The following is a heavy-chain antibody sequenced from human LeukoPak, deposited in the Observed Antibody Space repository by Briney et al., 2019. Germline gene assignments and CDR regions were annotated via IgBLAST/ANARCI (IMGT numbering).Heavy chain of an antibody. CDR2: ISTDARHK. V-gene: IGHV3-30*04. CDR1: GFTFSNYH. Sequence: PGGSLRLSCAASGFTFSNYHMHWVRQAPGKGLEWVADISTDARHKYYADSVKGRFTISRDNSQNTLYLQMDSLRTEDMAVDYCAKEGGGDCYYCSGGQGTLVTVSS. CDR3: AKEGGGDCYYCS. J-gene: IGHJ4*02. D-gene: IGHD2-21*02.